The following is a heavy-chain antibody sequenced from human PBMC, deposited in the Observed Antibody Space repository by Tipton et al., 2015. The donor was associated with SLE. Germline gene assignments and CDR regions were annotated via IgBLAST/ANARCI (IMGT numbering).Heavy chain of an antibody. CDR3: ARLVVLAAEGLYSFDY. Sequence: TLSLTCTVSSGSISSGSFSDYYWSWIRQPPGKGLEWIGYISWIGSTNYNPSLKSRVTMSVDTSMNQFSLELSSVTAADTAVYYCARLVVLAAEGLYSFDYWGHGTLVTVSS. V-gene: IGHV4-61*08. CDR2: ISWIGST. CDR1: SGSISSGSFSDYY. J-gene: IGHJ4*01. D-gene: IGHD2-15*01.